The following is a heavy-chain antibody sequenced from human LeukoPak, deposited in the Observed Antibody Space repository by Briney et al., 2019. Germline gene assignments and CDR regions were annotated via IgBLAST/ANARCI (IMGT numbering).Heavy chain of an antibody. CDR3: AKEKLRYYDY. D-gene: IGHD3-16*01. Sequence: QPGGSLRLSCAASGFTVSSNYMSWVRQAPGKGLECVSSISGSGGTTYYADSVKGRFTISRDNSKNTVYLQMSSLTVEDTAIYYCAKEKLRYYDYWGQGALVTVSS. CDR2: ISGSGGTT. J-gene: IGHJ4*02. V-gene: IGHV3-23*01. CDR1: GFTVSSNY.